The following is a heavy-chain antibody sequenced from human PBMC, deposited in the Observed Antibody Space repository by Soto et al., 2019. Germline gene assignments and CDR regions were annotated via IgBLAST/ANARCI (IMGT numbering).Heavy chain of an antibody. CDR3: ARDYLSRPFGMTARLPRSFVY. D-gene: IGHD6-6*01. CDR2: ISSSSSTI. V-gene: IGHV3-48*01. Sequence: PGGSLRLSCAASGFTFSSYSMNWVRQAPGKGLEWVSYISSSSSTIYYADSVKGRFTISRDNAKNSLYLQMNSLRAEDTAVYYCARDYLSRPFGMTARLPRSFVYWGKGILGTGSS. J-gene: IGHJ4*02. CDR1: GFTFSSYS.